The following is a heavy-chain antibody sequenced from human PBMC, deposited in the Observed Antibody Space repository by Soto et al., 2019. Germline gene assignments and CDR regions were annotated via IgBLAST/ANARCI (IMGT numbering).Heavy chain of an antibody. CDR3: TFNLKSIRFPPHLMSYFNGMDV. Sequence: GGSLRLSCAASGFTFSNAWMNWVRQAPGKGLEWVGRIKSKTDAATTDYAAPVKGRFTISRDHSKNTLYLEMNSLKTEDTAVYYCTFNLKSIRFPPHLMSYFNGMDVWGQGTTVTVSS. CDR2: IKSKTDAATT. D-gene: IGHD3-3*01. J-gene: IGHJ6*02. V-gene: IGHV3-15*07. CDR1: GFTFSNAW.